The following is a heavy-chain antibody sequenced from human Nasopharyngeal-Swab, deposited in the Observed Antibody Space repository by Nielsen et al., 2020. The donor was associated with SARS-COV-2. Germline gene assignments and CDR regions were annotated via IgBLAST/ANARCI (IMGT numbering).Heavy chain of an antibody. CDR1: GFTLTSSA. V-gene: IGHV1-58*02. Sequence: SVKVSCRASGFTLTSSAMQWVRQARAQRIEGIGWSVVGSGNTNYAQKCQERVTITRDMSTSTAYMELSSLRSEDTAVYYCAAAYYDILTGLDYYYYYGMDVWGQGTTVTVSS. J-gene: IGHJ6*02. D-gene: IGHD3-9*01. CDR2: SVVGSGNT. CDR3: AAAYYDILTGLDYYYYYGMDV.